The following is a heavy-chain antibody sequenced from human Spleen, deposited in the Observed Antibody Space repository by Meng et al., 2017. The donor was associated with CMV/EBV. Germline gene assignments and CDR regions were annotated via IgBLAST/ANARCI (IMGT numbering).Heavy chain of an antibody. CDR1: GFTFSSYA. CDR3: AKSGTSSVRGGMDV. V-gene: IGHV3-23*01. D-gene: IGHD2-2*01. J-gene: IGHJ6*02. CDR2: ISGSGGST. Sequence: GGSLRLSCAASGFTFSSYAMSWVRQAPGKGLEWVSAISGSGGSTYYADSVKGRFTISRDNSKNTLYLQMNSLRAEDTAVYYCAKSGTSSVRGGMDVWGQGTTVTVSS.